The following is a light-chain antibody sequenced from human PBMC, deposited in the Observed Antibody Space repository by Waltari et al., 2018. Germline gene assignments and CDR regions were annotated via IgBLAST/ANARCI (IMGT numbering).Light chain of an antibody. J-gene: IGLJ2*01. Sequence: QSALTQPASVSASPGPSITISCTVTIGDIGGSDFVSWYQHHPGRAPKVLIFDVNHRPSGIPDRFSGSKSGNTASLTISGLQAEDDADYYCSSPSTNNVFVFGGGTKVTVL. CDR1: IGDIGGSDF. CDR3: SSPSTNNVFV. CDR2: DVN. V-gene: IGLV2-14*01.